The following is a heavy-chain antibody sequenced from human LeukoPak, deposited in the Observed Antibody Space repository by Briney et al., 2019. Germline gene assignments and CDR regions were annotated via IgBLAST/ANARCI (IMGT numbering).Heavy chain of an antibody. Sequence: GASVKVSCKASGYTFTSYAMHWVRQAPGQRLEWMGRINAGNGNTKYSQKFQGRVTITRDTSASTAYMELSSLRSEDTAVYYCAMGAGYCSSTSCSLAYYGMDVWGKGTTVTVSS. J-gene: IGHJ6*04. V-gene: IGHV1-3*01. CDR1: GYTFTSYA. CDR2: INAGNGNT. CDR3: AMGAGYCSSTSCSLAYYGMDV. D-gene: IGHD2-2*01.